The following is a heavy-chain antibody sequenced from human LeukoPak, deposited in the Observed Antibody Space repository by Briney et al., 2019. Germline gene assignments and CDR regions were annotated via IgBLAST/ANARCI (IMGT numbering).Heavy chain of an antibody. J-gene: IGHJ3*02. CDR1: GYSFTSYL. V-gene: IGHV5-51*01. Sequence: GESLKISCKGSGYSFTSYLIGWVRQMRGKGLEWMGIIYPGDSDTRYSPSFQGQVTTSADKSISTAYLNRSSLKDSDTDTYYSASQRGGATSEDSFDIWGQGTLVTVSS. CDR2: IYPGDSDT. D-gene: IGHD1-26*01. CDR3: ASQRGGATSEDSFDI.